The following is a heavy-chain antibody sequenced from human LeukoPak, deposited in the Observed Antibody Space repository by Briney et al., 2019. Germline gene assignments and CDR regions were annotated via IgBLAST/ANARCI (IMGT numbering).Heavy chain of an antibody. V-gene: IGHV4-59*01. CDR1: GGSISSYY. Sequence: PSETLSLTCTVSGGSISSYYWSWIRQPPGKGLEWIGYIYYSGSTNYNPSLKSRVTISVDTSKSQFSLKLSSVTAADTAVYYCARAYGDYVNYWGQGTLVTVSS. J-gene: IGHJ4*02. CDR2: IYYSGST. D-gene: IGHD4-17*01. CDR3: ARAYGDYVNY.